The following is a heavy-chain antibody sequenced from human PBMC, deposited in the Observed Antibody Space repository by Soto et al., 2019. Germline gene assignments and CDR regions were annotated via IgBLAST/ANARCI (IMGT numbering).Heavy chain of an antibody. J-gene: IGHJ6*02. CDR2: INPSGGGT. V-gene: IGHV1-46*01. CDR3: APLGYCTNGVCYGPYYDMDV. D-gene: IGHD2-8*01. CDR1: GYTFTNHY. Sequence: ASVKVSCKASGYTFTNHYMHWVRQAPGQGLEWMGIINPSGGGTRYAQKFQGRVTMTSDTSTSTVYMELSSLRSEDTAVYYYAPLGYCTNGVCYGPYYDMDVWGQGTTVTVSS.